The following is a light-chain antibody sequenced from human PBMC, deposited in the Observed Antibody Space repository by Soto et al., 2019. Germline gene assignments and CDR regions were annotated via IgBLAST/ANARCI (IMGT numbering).Light chain of an antibody. CDR3: SSYTGSSTYVV. Sequence: QSALTQPASVSGSPGQSITISCTGTSSDVGGCKYVSWYQQHPGKAPKLMIYEVSNRPSGVSNRFSGSKSGNTASLTISGLQAEDEAVYYCSSYTGSSTYVVFGGGTQLTVL. V-gene: IGLV2-14*01. CDR2: EVS. CDR1: SSDVGGCKY. J-gene: IGLJ2*01.